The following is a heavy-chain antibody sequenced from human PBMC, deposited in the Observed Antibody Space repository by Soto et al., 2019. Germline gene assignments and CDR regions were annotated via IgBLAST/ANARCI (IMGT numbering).Heavy chain of an antibody. Sequence: QVQLVESGGGVVQPGRSLRLSCAASGFTFSSYAMHWVRQAPGKGLEWVAVISYDGSNKYYADSVKGRFTISRDNSKNTLYLQMNSLRAEDTAVYYCARTQTHYGGNWEVFDYWGQGTLVTVSS. D-gene: IGHD4-17*01. J-gene: IGHJ4*02. CDR2: ISYDGSNK. CDR3: ARTQTHYGGNWEVFDY. CDR1: GFTFSSYA. V-gene: IGHV3-30-3*01.